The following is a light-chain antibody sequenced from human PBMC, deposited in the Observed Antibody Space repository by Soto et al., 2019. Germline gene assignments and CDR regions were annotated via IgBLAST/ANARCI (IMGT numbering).Light chain of an antibody. J-gene: IGKJ1*01. Sequence: EIVLTQSPGTLSLSPGERATLSCRASQSISNNYVAWYQQKPGQAPRLLIYGTSNRATGIPDRFSGSGSGTDFTITISRLEPEDFAVYYCQQYDNSPGTFGQGTKVEIK. V-gene: IGKV3-20*01. CDR1: QSISNNY. CDR2: GTS. CDR3: QQYDNSPGT.